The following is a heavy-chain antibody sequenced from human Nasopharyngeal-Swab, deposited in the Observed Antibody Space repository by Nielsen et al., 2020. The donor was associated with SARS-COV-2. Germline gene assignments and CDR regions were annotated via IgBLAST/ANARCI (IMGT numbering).Heavy chain of an antibody. CDR2: IKSKTDGGTT. CDR3: TTEQTTVTTAFDY. V-gene: IGHV3-15*01. Sequence: GESLKISCAASGFTFSNAWMSWVRQAPGKGLEWVGRIKSKTDGGTTDYAAPVKGRFTISRDDSKNTLYLQMNSLKTEDTAVYYRTTEQTTVTTAFDYWGQGTLVTVSS. D-gene: IGHD4-17*01. CDR1: GFTFSNAW. J-gene: IGHJ4*02.